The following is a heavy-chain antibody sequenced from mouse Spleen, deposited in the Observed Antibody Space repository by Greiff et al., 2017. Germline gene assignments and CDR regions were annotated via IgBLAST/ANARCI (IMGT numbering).Heavy chain of an antibody. CDR3: ASNWDVGWFAY. D-gene: IGHD4-1*01. V-gene: IGHV2-2*01. CDR1: GFSLTSYG. Sequence: VQVVESGPGLVQPSQSLSITCTVSGFSLTSYGVHWVRQSPGKGLEWLGVIWSGGSTDYNAAFISRLSISKDNSKSQVFFKMNSLQADDTAIYYCASNWDVGWFAYWGQGTLVTVSA. J-gene: IGHJ3*01. CDR2: IWSGGST.